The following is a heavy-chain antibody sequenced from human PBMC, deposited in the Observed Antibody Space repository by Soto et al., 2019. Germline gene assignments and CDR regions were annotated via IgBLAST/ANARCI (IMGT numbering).Heavy chain of an antibody. CDR1: GGSFSGYY. J-gene: IGHJ3*02. CDR2: INHSGST. D-gene: IGHD2-2*01. Sequence: SEILSLTCAVYGGSFSGYYWSWIRQPPGKGLEWIGEINHSGSTNYNPSLKSRVTISVDTSKNQFSLKLSSVTAADTAVYYCARGPLSIGYCSSTSCYGAFDIWGQGTMVTVSS. CDR3: ARGPLSIGYCSSTSCYGAFDI. V-gene: IGHV4-34*01.